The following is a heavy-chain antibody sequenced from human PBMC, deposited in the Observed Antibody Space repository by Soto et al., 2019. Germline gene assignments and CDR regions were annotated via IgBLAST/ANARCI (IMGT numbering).Heavy chain of an antibody. CDR3: AKDGLWFGEFADYYGMDV. V-gene: IGHV3-30*18. J-gene: IGHJ6*02. D-gene: IGHD3-10*01. CDR2: ISYDGSNK. CDR1: GFTFSSYG. Sequence: QVQLVESGGGVVQPGRSLRLSCAASGFTFSSYGMHWARQAPGKGLEWVAVISYDGSNKFYADSVKGRFTISRDNSKNTLYLQMNSLRAEDTAVYYCAKDGLWFGEFADYYGMDVWGQGTTVTVSS.